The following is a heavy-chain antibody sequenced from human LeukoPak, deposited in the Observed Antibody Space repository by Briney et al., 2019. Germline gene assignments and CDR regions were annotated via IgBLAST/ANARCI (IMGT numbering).Heavy chain of an antibody. CDR1: GYNFTTYG. V-gene: IGHV1-18*01. Sequence: ASVKVSCKASGYNFTTYGLTWVRQAPGQGLEWMGWISTYNSHRNYAQKFQGRVTMTTDTSTRTAYMELKSLTSDDTAVYYCARIGRASWYFDYWGQGTLVTVSS. D-gene: IGHD1-26*01. CDR2: ISTYNSHR. J-gene: IGHJ4*02. CDR3: ARIGRASWYFDY.